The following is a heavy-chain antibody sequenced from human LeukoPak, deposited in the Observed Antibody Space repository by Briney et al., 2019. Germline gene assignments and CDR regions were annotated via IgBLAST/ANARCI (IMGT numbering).Heavy chain of an antibody. J-gene: IGHJ4*02. V-gene: IGHV3-30*02. CDR3: AKSCSGGSCFPDS. CDR1: GLTFSTYG. Sequence: GGSLRLSCAASGLTFSTYGMYWVRQPPGKGLEWVAFIRYDGSNKVYVDSVKGRYTISRDNSNNTLYLQMDSLRAEDTAVYYCAKSCSGGSCFPDSWGQGTPVTVSS. D-gene: IGHD2-15*01. CDR2: IRYDGSNK.